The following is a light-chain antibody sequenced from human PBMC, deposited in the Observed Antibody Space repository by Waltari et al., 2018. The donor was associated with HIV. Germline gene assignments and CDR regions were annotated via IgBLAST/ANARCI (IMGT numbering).Light chain of an antibody. CDR2: EVN. CDR1: SSDVGFSNL. J-gene: IGLJ1*01. Sequence: QSALTPPASVSGSPGQSVTISCSGTSSDVGFSNLVSWYQQHPGKAPKLIVYEVNRRPSGVSGRFSGSKSGSTASLTISGLHTEDEADYYCCAYTDPSTYVFGPGTKVTVL. V-gene: IGLV2-23*02. CDR3: CAYTDPSTYV.